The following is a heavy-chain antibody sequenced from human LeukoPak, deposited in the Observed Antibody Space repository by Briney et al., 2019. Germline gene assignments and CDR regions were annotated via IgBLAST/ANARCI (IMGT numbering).Heavy chain of an antibody. J-gene: IGHJ1*01. V-gene: IGHV1-18*01. CDR2: ISPYNGNS. D-gene: IGHD2-8*01. Sequence: ASVKVSCKASGYTFTSNGIIWVRQAPGQGLEWMGWISPYNGNSNYAQKLQGRVTMTTDTSTSTAYMELRSLRSDDTAVYYCASCHCTNGVCYGECEYFQHWGQRTLVTVSS. CDR3: ASCHCTNGVCYGECEYFQH. CDR1: GYTFTSNG.